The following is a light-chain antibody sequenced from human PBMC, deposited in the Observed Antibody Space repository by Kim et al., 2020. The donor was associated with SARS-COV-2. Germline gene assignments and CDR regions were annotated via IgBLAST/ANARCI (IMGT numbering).Light chain of an antibody. Sequence: GQTVRITCQGDSLRSYYASWYQQEPGQAPVLVIYGKNNRPSGIPDRFSGSSSGNTASLTITGAQAEDEADYCCNSRDSSGNHGVFGGGTKLTVL. CDR1: SLRSYY. CDR2: GKN. CDR3: NSRDSSGNHGV. J-gene: IGLJ3*02. V-gene: IGLV3-19*01.